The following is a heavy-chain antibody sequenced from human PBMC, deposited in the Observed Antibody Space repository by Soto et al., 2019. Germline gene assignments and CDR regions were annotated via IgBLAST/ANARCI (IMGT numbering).Heavy chain of an antibody. CDR2: IYYSGST. D-gene: IGHD2-15*01. J-gene: IGHJ3*02. CDR3: ARSVRYCSGGSCYFTRDAFDI. Sequence: SETLSLTCTVSGGSISSYYWSWIRQPPGKGLECIGYIYYSGSTNYNPSLKSRVTISVDTSKNQFSLKLSSVTAADTAVYYCARSVRYCSGGSCYFTRDAFDIWGQGTMVTVSS. V-gene: IGHV4-59*08. CDR1: GGSISSYY.